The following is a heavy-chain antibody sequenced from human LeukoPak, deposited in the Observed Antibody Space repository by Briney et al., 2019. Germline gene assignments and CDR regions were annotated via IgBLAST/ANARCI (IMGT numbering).Heavy chain of an antibody. CDR1: GYTFTGYY. V-gene: IGHV1-18*04. CDR3: ARDLGDIDQNLDY. CDR2: ISAYNGNT. Sequence: ASVKVSCKASGYTFTGYYMHWVRQAPGQGLEWMGWISAYNGNTNYAQKLQGRVTMTTDTSTSTAYMELRSLRSDDTAVYYCARDLGDIDQNLDYWGQGTLVTVSS. J-gene: IGHJ4*02. D-gene: IGHD5-12*01.